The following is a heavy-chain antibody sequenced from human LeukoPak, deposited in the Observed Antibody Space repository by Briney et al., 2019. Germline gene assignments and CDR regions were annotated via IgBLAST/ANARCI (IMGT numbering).Heavy chain of an antibody. CDR1: GYTFTTYY. D-gene: IGHD1/OR15-1a*01. V-gene: IGHV1-46*01. Sequence: ASVKVSCKASGYTFTTYYMHWVRQAPGQGLEWMGIINPSGGSTTYARNFQGRVTMTRDTSTSTVYMELSSLRSDDTAVYYCARGTTEGFDPWGQGTLVTVSS. CDR3: ARGTTEGFDP. J-gene: IGHJ5*02. CDR2: INPSGGST.